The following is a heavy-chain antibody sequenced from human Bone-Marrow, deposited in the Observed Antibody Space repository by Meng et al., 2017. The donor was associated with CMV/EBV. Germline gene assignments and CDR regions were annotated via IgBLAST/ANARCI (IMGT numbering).Heavy chain of an antibody. CDR1: GGSISSSSYY. Sequence: SEPLSLTCTVSGGSISSSSYYWGWIRQPPGKGLEWIGSIYYSGSTYYNPSLKSRVTISVDTSKNQFSLKLSSVTAADTAVYYCARDPWNYYYYGMDVWGQGTTVTVSS. V-gene: IGHV4-39*07. J-gene: IGHJ6*02. D-gene: IGHD5-12*01. CDR3: ARDPWNYYYYGMDV. CDR2: IYYSGST.